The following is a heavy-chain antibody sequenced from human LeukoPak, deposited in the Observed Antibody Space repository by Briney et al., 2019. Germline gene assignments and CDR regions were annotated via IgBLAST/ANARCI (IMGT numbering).Heavy chain of an antibody. CDR2: ISGSGGST. D-gene: IGHD3-9*01. V-gene: IGHV3-23*01. J-gene: IGHJ5*02. CDR3: AKELTHHDILTGWYNWFDP. Sequence: GGSLRLSCAASGFTFSSYAMSWVRQAPGKGLEWVSAISGSGGSTYYADSVKGRFTISRDNSKNTLYLQMNSLRAEDTAVYYCAKELTHHDILTGWYNWFDPWGQGTLVTVSS. CDR1: GFTFSSYA.